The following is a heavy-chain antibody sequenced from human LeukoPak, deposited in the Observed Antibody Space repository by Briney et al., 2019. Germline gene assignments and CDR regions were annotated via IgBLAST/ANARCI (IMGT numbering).Heavy chain of an antibody. CDR2: IYSGGST. Sequence: PGGSLRLSRAASGFTVSSNYMSWVRQAPGKGLEWVSVIYSGGSTYYADSVKGRFTISRDNSKNTLYLQMNSLRAEDTAVYYCALSWRSDDAFDIWGQGTMVTVSS. V-gene: IGHV3-53*01. CDR1: GFTVSSNY. CDR3: ALSWRSDDAFDI. J-gene: IGHJ3*02.